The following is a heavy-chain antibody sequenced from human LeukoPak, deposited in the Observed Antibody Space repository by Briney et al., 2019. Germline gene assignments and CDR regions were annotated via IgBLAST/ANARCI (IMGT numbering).Heavy chain of an antibody. V-gene: IGHV1-18*01. CDR3: ARDGGYYYDSSGLSFPGGAFDI. J-gene: IGHJ3*02. D-gene: IGHD3-22*01. Sequence: ASVKVSCKASGYTFSDSGFSWVRQAPGQGLEWMGWISAYNGNTNYAQKLQGRVTMTTDTSTNTAYMELRSLRSDDTAVYYCARDGGYYYDSSGLSFPGGAFDIWGQGTMVTVSS. CDR2: ISAYNGNT. CDR1: GYTFSDSG.